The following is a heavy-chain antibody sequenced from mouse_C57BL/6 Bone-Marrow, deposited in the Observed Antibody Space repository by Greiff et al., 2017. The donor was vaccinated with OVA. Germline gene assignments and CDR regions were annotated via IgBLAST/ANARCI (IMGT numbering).Heavy chain of an antibody. CDR1: GYAFTNYL. J-gene: IGHJ3*01. CDR2: IYPGDGDT. CDR3: ARNPPFAY. Sequence: QVQLQQSGAELVRPGTSVKVSCKASGYAFTNYLIEWVKQRPGKGLEWIGRIYPGDGDTNYNGKFKGKATLTADKSSSTAYMQLSSLTSEDSAVYFCARNPPFAYWGQGTLVTVSA. V-gene: IGHV1-54*01.